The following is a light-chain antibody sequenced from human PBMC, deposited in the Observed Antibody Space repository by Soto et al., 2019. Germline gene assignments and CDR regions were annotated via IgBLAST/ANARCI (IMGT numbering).Light chain of an antibody. CDR2: KAS. V-gene: IGKV1-5*03. J-gene: IGKJ4*01. CDR3: QQYNSYPLT. Sequence: DIQMTQSPSTLSASVGDRVTITCRASQSISSWLAWYQQKPGKAPKPLIYKASILESGVPSRFSGGGSGTEFTLTISSLQPDDFATYYCQQYNSYPLTFGGGTKVEIK. CDR1: QSISSW.